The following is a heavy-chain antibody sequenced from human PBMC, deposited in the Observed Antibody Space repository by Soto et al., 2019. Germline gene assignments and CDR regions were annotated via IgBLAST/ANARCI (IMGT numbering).Heavy chain of an antibody. J-gene: IGHJ4*02. V-gene: IGHV3-11*01. D-gene: IGHD3-3*01. CDR1: GYTFSHYY. CDR3: ASHYDMWSGYLSPVDY. Sequence: QVQLVESGGDLVKPGGSLRLSCAASGYTFSHYYMSWIRQAPGKGLEWISYIDTSGTKIYYADSVKGRFTITRDNAKNSLYLEMNSLRDEDTAVYYCASHYDMWSGYLSPVDYWGQGTLVTVSS. CDR2: IDTSGTKI.